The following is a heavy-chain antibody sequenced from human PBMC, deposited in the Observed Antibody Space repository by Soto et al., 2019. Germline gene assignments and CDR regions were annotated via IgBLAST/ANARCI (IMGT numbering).Heavy chain of an antibody. CDR1: GGSISSSSYY. D-gene: IGHD2-8*01. J-gene: IGHJ6*02. CDR3: ARHTCTNGVCYRYYYYGMDV. CDR2: IYYSGST. Sequence: SETLSLTCTVSGGSISSSSYYWGWIRQPPGKGLEWIGSIYYSGSTYYNPSLKSRVTISVDTSKNQFSLKLSSVTAADTAVYYCARHTCTNGVCYRYYYYGMDVWGQGTTVTVSS. V-gene: IGHV4-39*01.